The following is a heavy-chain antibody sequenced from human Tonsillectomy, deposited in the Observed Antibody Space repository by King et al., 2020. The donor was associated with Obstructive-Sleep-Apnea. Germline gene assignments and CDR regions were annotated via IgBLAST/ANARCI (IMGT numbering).Heavy chain of an antibody. CDR2: ILYDGSNE. D-gene: IGHD6-19*01. V-gene: IGHV3-33*01. CDR1: GFSFSRHG. J-gene: IGHJ4*02. Sequence: QVQLVESGGGEVQPGKSLRLFYAASGFSFSRHGMHWVRQAPGKGLEWVAVILYDGSNEFYADAVKGRFTISRDNFKNTVDLQMNSLRAEDTALYYCVVAVTEIAVYWGQGAQVTVSS. CDR3: VVAVTEIAVY.